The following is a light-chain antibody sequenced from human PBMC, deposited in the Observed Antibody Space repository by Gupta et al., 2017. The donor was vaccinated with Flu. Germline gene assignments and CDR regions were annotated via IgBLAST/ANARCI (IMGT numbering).Light chain of an antibody. CDR2: KAS. Sequence: PSTLSASVGDRVTITCRASQSISSWLAWYQQKPGKAPKLLIYKASKVESGVPSRFSGSGSGTEFTLTISSRQPEDFATYYCQQENSFSHIFGQGTXLEIK. CDR3: QQENSFSHI. V-gene: IGKV1-5*03. J-gene: IGKJ2*01. CDR1: QSISSW.